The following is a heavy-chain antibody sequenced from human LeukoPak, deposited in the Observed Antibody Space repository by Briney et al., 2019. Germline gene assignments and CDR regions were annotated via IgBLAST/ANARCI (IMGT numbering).Heavy chain of an antibody. V-gene: IGHV3-23*01. D-gene: IGHD6-13*01. J-gene: IGHJ5*02. CDR3: ARGYSSSWYWFDP. CDR1: GFTFSSYA. CDR2: ISGSGGST. Sequence: GGSLRLSCAASGFTFSSYAMSWVRQAPGKGLAWVSAISGSGGSTYYADSVKGRFTISRDNSKNTLYLQMNSLRAEDTAVYYCARGYSSSWYWFDPWGQGTLVTVSS.